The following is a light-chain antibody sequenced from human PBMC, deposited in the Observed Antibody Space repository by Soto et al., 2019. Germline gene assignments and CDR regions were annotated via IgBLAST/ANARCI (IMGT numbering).Light chain of an antibody. J-gene: IGLJ1*01. CDR1: NIARKS. Sequence: SYELTHPPSVSVAPGQTARITCGGNNIARKSVHWYQQKPGQAPVLVVYDDSHRPSGIPERFSGSNSGNTATLTISRVEDGDEADYFCHVWDGISDHVFGTGTKVTVL. CDR2: DDS. CDR3: HVWDGISDHV. V-gene: IGLV3-21*02.